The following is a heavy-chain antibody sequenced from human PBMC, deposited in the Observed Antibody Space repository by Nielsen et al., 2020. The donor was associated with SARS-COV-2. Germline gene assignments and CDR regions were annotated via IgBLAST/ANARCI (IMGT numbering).Heavy chain of an antibody. D-gene: IGHD4-23*01. CDR3: AKDIGGGYGGNTGY. V-gene: IGHV3-48*01. Sequence: GESLKISCAASGFTFSSYSMNWVRQAPGKGLEWVSYISSSSSTIYYADSVKGRFTISRDNAKNSLYLQMNSLRAEDTALYYCAKDIGGGYGGNTGYWGQGTLVTVSS. CDR1: GFTFSSYS. CDR2: ISSSSSTI. J-gene: IGHJ4*02.